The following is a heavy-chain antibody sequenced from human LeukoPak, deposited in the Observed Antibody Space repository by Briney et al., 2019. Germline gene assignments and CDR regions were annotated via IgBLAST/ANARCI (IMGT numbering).Heavy chain of an antibody. CDR3: ADSDGYYYDV. J-gene: IGHJ4*02. Sequence: GGSLRLSCVASGFTSGFTFSYYAMHWVRQAPGKGLEWVAFISNDGGNRYFANSVKGRFTISRDNPKNTVYLQMNSLGAEDTAVYYCADSDGYYYDVWGQGTLVTVS. V-gene: IGHV3-30-3*01. CDR2: ISNDGGNR. CDR1: GFTFSYYA. D-gene: IGHD2-15*01.